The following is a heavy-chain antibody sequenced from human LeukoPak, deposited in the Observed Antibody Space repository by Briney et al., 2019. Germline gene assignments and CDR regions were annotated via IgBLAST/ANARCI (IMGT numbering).Heavy chain of an antibody. Sequence: GGLRLSCAASGFTFSSYSMNWVRQAPGKGLEWVSYISSSSSTIYYADSVKGRFTISRDNAKNSLYLQMNSLRAEDTAVYYCARVGGAAAIRNYWGQGTLATVSS. J-gene: IGHJ4*02. V-gene: IGHV3-48*01. CDR2: ISSSSSTI. CDR3: ARVGGAAAIRNY. CDR1: GFTFSSYS. D-gene: IGHD2-2*02.